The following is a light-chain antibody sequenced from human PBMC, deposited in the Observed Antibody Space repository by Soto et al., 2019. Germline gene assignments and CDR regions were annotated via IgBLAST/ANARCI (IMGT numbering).Light chain of an antibody. J-gene: IGLJ1*01. CDR2: GNS. CDR3: QSYDCSLSGYV. Sequence: QSVLTQPPSVSGAPGQRVTISCTGRSSNIGADYDAHWYQQLPGTAPKLLIYGNSNRPSGVPDRFSGSKSGTSASLAITGLQPEDQADYYCQSYDCSLSGYVFGTGTKLTVL. V-gene: IGLV1-40*01. CDR1: SSNIGADYD.